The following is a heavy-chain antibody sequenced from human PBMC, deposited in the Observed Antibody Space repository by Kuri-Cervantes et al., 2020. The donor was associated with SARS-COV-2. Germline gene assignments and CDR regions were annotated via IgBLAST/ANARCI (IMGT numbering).Heavy chain of an antibody. Sequence: SVKVSCKASGGTFSSYTISWVRQAPGQGLGWMGRIIPILGIANYAQKFQGRVTITADKSTSTAYMELSSLRSEDTAVYYCARGVSHIAAAGLYYFDYWGQGTLVTVSS. J-gene: IGHJ4*02. CDR1: GGTFSSYT. V-gene: IGHV1-69*02. D-gene: IGHD6-13*01. CDR2: IIPILGIA. CDR3: ARGVSHIAAAGLYYFDY.